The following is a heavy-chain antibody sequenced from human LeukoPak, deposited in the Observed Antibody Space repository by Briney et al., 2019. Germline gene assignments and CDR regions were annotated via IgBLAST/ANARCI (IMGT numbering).Heavy chain of an antibody. J-gene: IGHJ4*02. CDR1: GFTFSSCA. D-gene: IGHD6-13*01. CDR3: AKAARYSNTWYAY. V-gene: IGHV3-23*01. CDR2: ISGNGDTT. Sequence: PGESLRLSCAASGFTFSSCAMSWVRQAPGKGLQWVSGISGNGDTTYYADSVKGRSTISRDSSKNTLYLQMNSLRAEDTAVYYCAKAARYSNTWYAYWGQGTLVTVSS.